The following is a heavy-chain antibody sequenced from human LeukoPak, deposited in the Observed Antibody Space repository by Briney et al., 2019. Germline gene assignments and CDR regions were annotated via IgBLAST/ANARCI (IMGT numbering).Heavy chain of an antibody. CDR1: GFTVSSNY. D-gene: IGHD3-22*01. V-gene: IGHV3-53*01. Sequence: PGGSLRLSCAASGFTVSSNYMSCVRQAPGKGLEWVSAIYSGGSTYYADSVKGRLTISSDTSKNTLYLQMNSLRAEDTAVYYCARSSGRYDSSGYSDYWGQGTLVTVSS. CDR3: ARSSGRYDSSGYSDY. CDR2: IYSGGST. J-gene: IGHJ4*02.